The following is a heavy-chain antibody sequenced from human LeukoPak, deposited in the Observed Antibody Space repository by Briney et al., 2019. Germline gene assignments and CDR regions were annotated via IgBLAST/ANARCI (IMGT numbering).Heavy chain of an antibody. J-gene: IGHJ4*02. CDR2: ISYDGNIR. Sequence: GSLRLPCAASGFTFRAFGMHWVRQPPGKGLEWVAVISYDGNIRYYADSVKGRFTISRDNSRYTLYLQMNSLRAEDTALYYCARETPEYDWGQGTLVTVSS. D-gene: IGHD1-14*01. CDR1: GFTFRAFG. V-gene: IGHV3-30*03. CDR3: ARETPEYD.